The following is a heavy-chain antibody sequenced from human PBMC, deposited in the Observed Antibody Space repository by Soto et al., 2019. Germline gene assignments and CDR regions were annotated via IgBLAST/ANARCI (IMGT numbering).Heavy chain of an antibody. Sequence: QVQLQQWGAGLLKPSETLSLTCAVYGGSFSGYYWSWIRQPPGKGLEWIGEINHSGSTNYNPSLKSRVTLAVDQYKNQLSLKLSSVTAADTAVYYCARGGYSYGYLYWGQGTLVTVSS. V-gene: IGHV4-34*01. D-gene: IGHD5-18*01. CDR2: INHSGST. CDR3: ARGGYSYGYLY. J-gene: IGHJ4*02. CDR1: GGSFSGYY.